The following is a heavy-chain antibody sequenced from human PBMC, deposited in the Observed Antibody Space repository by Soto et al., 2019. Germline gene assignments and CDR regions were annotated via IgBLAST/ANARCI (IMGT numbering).Heavy chain of an antibody. CDR3: ARGKGHTGPNCFDP. CDR1: GYSISSGYY. D-gene: IGHD6-13*01. J-gene: IGHJ5*02. Sequence: SETLSLTCAVSGYSISSGYYWGWIRQPPGKGLEWIGSIYHSGSIYYNPSLKSRVSISVDTSKNHFSLKLSSVTAADTAVYYCARGKGHTGPNCFDPWGQGTLVTVSS. V-gene: IGHV4-38-2*01. CDR2: IYHSGSI.